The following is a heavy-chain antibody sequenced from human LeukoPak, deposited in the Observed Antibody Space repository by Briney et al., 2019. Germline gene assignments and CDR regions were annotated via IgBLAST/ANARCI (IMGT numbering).Heavy chain of an antibody. Sequence: GGSLRLSCAASGFTLSSYAMSWVRQAPGKGLEWVSSISGGGETTYYADSAKGRFTISRDNSQNTLYLQMNSLRAEDTAVYYCARDYADYVGYFFFDYWGQGTLVTVSS. CDR1: GFTLSSYA. D-gene: IGHD4-17*01. J-gene: IGHJ4*02. CDR3: ARDYADYVGYFFFDY. V-gene: IGHV3-23*01. CDR2: ISGGGETT.